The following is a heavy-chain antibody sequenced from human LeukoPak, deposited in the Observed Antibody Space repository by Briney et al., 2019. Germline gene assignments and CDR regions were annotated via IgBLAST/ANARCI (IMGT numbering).Heavy chain of an antibody. Sequence: SETLSLTCTVSGGSINSSSYYWGWIRQPPGKGLQWIGSIYYSGSTYYNPSLKSRVTISVDTSKNQFSLKLSSVTAADTAVYYCARSEGYDSSAYYPRYYFDYWGQGILVTVSS. V-gene: IGHV4-39*01. J-gene: IGHJ4*02. D-gene: IGHD3-22*01. CDR2: IYYSGST. CDR1: GGSINSSSYY. CDR3: ARSEGYDSSAYYPRYYFDY.